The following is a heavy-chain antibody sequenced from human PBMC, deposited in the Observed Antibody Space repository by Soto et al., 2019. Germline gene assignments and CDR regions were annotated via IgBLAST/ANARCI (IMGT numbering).Heavy chain of an antibody. J-gene: IGHJ4*02. CDR3: AADPYYYDSSGSTISFDY. CDR1: GFTFTSSA. CDR2: IVVGSGNT. D-gene: IGHD3-22*01. V-gene: IGHV1-58*01. Sequence: ASVNVSCKASGFTFTSSAVQWVRQARGQRLEWIGWIVVGSGNTNYAQKFQERVTVTRDMSTSTAYMELSSLRSEDTAVYYCAADPYYYDSSGSTISFDYWGQGTLVTVSS.